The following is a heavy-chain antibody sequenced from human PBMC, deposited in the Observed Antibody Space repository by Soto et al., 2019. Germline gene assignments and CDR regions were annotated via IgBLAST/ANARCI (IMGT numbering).Heavy chain of an antibody. CDR1: GFTFSSYS. J-gene: IGHJ6*02. CDR3: ARGDQDIVVVPAAPGYYYGMDV. CDR2: ISSSSSYI. V-gene: IGHV3-21*01. D-gene: IGHD2-2*01. Sequence: PRGSLRLSCAASGFTFSSYSMNWVRQAPGKGLEWVSSISSSSSYIYYADSVKGRFTISRDNAKNSLYLQMNSLRAEDTAVYYCARGDQDIVVVPAAPGYYYGMDVWGQGTTVTVSS.